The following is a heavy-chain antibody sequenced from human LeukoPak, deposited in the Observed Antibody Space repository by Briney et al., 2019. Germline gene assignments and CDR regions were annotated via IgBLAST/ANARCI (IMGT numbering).Heavy chain of an antibody. V-gene: IGHV3-53*01. Sequence: GGSLRLSCAASGFTFSNNYMSWVRQAPGKGLEWVSVIYSGGSTYYADSVKGRFTISRDNSRNTLYLQMNSLKAEDTAVYYCARVPGYNWGQGTLVTVSS. CDR2: IYSGGST. J-gene: IGHJ4*02. CDR1: GFTFSNNY. CDR3: ARVPGYN. D-gene: IGHD1-1*01.